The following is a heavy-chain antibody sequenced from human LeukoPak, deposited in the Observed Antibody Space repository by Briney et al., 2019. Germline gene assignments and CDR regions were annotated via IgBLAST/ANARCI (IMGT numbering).Heavy chain of an antibody. Sequence: GASVKVSFTASGATFTIYAISWVRQAPGQGLEWMGGIIPIFGTAIYAQNFQGRVTMTTDTSTSTAYMELSSLRCEDTADYYCARERGGQYEDAFDIWGQGTMVTVSS. CDR3: ARERGGQYEDAFDI. D-gene: IGHD2-8*01. CDR1: GATFTIYA. V-gene: IGHV1-69*05. J-gene: IGHJ3*02. CDR2: IIPIFGTA.